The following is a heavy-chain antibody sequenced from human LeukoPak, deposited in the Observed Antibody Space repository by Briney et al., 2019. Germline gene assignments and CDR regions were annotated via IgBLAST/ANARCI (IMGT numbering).Heavy chain of an antibody. Sequence: ASVKVSCKASGYTFTGYYMHWVRQAPGQGLEGMGWINPNSGGTNYAQKFQGRVTMTRDTSISTAYMELSRLRSDATAVYYCARDHDHYHVNWFDPWGQGTLVTVSS. CDR2: INPNSGGT. CDR1: GYTFTGYY. D-gene: IGHD3-10*01. CDR3: ARDHDHYHVNWFDP. V-gene: IGHV1-2*02. J-gene: IGHJ5*02.